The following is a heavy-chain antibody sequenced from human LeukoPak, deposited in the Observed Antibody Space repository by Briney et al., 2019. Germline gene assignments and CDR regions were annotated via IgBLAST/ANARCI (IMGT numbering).Heavy chain of an antibody. CDR3: ARVFNPGVAFDI. Sequence: GGSLRLSCAASGFTFSSYAMHWVRQAPGKGLEYVSAISSNGGSTYYANSVKGRFTISRDNSKNTLYIQMGSLRAEDMAVYYCARVFNPGVAFDIWGQGTMVTVSS. CDR2: ISSNGGST. J-gene: IGHJ3*02. V-gene: IGHV3-64*01. D-gene: IGHD7-27*01. CDR1: GFTFSSYA.